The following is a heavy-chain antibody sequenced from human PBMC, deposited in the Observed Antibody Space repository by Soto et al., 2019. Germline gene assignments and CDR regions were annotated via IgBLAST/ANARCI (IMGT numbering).Heavy chain of an antibody. CDR3: AREPALLWFGELPETTYYYGMDV. J-gene: IGHJ6*02. V-gene: IGHV4-31*11. Sequence: PSETLSLTCAVSGGSSSSGGYSWSWIRQPPGKGLEWIGYIYYSGSTYYNPSLKSRVTISVDTSKSQFSLKLSSVTAADTAVYYCAREPALLWFGELPETTYYYGMDVWGQGTTVTVSS. D-gene: IGHD3-10*01. CDR1: GGSSSSGGYS. CDR2: IYYSGST.